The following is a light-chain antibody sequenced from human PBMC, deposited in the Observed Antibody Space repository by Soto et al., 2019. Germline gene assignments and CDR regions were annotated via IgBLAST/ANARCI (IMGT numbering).Light chain of an antibody. CDR1: SSDVGSYNL. CDR3: CSYAGPSTFV. CDR2: EVS. Sequence: ALAQPASVSGSPGQSITISCTGTSSDVGSYNLVSWYQQYLGKAPKLMIYEVSKRPSGVSNRFSGSKSGNTASLTISGLQAEDEGDYFCCSYAGPSTFVFGTGTKVTVL. J-gene: IGLJ1*01. V-gene: IGLV2-23*02.